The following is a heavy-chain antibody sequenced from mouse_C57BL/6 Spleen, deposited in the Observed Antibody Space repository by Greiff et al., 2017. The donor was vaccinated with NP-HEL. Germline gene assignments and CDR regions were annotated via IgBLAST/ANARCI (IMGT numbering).Heavy chain of an antibody. CDR1: GYSITSGYY. CDR2: ISYDGSN. V-gene: IGHV3-6*01. CDR3: ARDLAP. Sequence: EVQLQQSGPGLVKPSQSLSLTCSVTGYSITSGYYWNWIRQFPGNKLEWMGYISYDGSNNYNPSLKNRISITRDTSKNQFFLKLNSVTTEDTATYYCARDLAPWGQGTTLTVSS. J-gene: IGHJ2*01.